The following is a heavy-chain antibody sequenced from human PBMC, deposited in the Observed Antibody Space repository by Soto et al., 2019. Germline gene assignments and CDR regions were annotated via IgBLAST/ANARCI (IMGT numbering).Heavy chain of an antibody. CDR2: VNNDGSTT. V-gene: IGHV3-74*01. CDR1: GFTFSNYW. J-gene: IGHJ5*02. Sequence: EVQLVQSGGGLAQPGGSLRLSCAASGFTFSNYWMHWVRQAPGKGLVWVARVNNDGSTTIYADSVKGRFTISRDNAKNTLHLKMNSLRAEDTAIYYCARDQPHNWFDPWGQGTLVTVSS. CDR3: ARDQPHNWFDP.